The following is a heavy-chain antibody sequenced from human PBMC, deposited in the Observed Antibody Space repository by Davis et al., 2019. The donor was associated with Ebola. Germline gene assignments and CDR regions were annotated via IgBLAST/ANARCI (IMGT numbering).Heavy chain of an antibody. CDR1: GFTFSSYW. D-gene: IGHD2-2*02. V-gene: IGHV3-66*01. J-gene: IGHJ6*02. CDR3: ARDLIVVVPAAIPYYYYGMDV. Sequence: GESLKISCAASGFTFSSYWMSWVRQAPGKGLEWVSVIYSGGSTYYADSVKGRFTISRHNSKNTLYLQMNSLRAEDTAVYYCARDLIVVVPAAIPYYYYGMDVWGQGTTVTVSS. CDR2: IYSGGST.